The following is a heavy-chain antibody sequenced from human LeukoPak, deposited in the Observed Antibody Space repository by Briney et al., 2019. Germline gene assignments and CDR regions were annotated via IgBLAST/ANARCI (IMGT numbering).Heavy chain of an antibody. CDR1: GFTFSSYA. D-gene: IGHD3-3*01. Sequence: GGSLRLSCAASGFTFSSYAMSWVLQAPGKGLEWVSAISGSGGSTYYADSVKGRFTISRDNSKNTLYLQMNSLRAEDTAVYYCAKGTSYDFWSGYYYFDYWGQGTLVTVSS. CDR2: ISGSGGST. V-gene: IGHV3-23*01. CDR3: AKGTSYDFWSGYYYFDY. J-gene: IGHJ4*02.